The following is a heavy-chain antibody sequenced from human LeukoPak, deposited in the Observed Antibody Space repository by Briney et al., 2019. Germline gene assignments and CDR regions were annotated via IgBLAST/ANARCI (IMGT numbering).Heavy chain of an antibody. CDR1: GYTSTNYG. J-gene: IGHJ4*02. Sequence: GASVKVSCKASGYTSTNYGINWVRQAPGQGLEWVGWISAHTGDTNYAQKVQGRGTMTTDTSTSTVYMELRSLKSDDTAIYYCARESPGDFDFWGQGTLVTVSS. D-gene: IGHD7-27*01. CDR3: ARESPGDFDF. V-gene: IGHV1-18*04. CDR2: ISAHTGDT.